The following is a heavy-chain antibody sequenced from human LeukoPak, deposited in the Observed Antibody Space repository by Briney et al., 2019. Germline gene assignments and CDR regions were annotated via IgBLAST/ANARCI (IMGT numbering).Heavy chain of an antibody. CDR3: ARGYYDSSGLDFVYYYGMDV. CDR1: GFTFSSYS. J-gene: IGHJ6*02. V-gene: IGHV3-21*01. CDR2: ISSSSSYI. Sequence: PGGSLRLSCAASGFTFSSYSMNWVRQAPGKGLEWVSSISSSSSYIYYADSVKGRFTISRDNAKNSLYLQMNSLRAEDTAVYYCARGYYDSSGLDFVYYYGMDVWGQGTTVTVSS. D-gene: IGHD3-22*01.